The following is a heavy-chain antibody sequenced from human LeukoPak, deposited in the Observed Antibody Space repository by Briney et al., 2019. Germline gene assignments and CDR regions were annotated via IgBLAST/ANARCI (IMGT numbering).Heavy chain of an antibody. CDR3: ARYGKSGTYSHGFDV. D-gene: IGHD3-10*01. Sequence: GESLKISCEAFGYSFTGHWIGWVRKMPGRGLEFMGTIYPGDSDTRYSPSFEGRVSISVDKSMNTAYLQWSGLKASDTAMYYCARYGKSGTYSHGFDVWGQGTMVIVSS. CDR1: GYSFTGHW. J-gene: IGHJ3*01. CDR2: IYPGDSDT. V-gene: IGHV5-51*01.